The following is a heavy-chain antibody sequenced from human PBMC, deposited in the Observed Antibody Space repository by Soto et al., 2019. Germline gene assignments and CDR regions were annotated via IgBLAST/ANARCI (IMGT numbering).Heavy chain of an antibody. V-gene: IGHV3-7*03. CDR3: ARDPPTVAGAHFDY. Sequence: GGSLRLSCAASGFTFSSYWMSWVRQAPGKGLEWVANIKQDGSEKYYVDSVKGRFTISRDNAKNSLYLQMNSLRAEDTAVYYCARDPPTVAGAHFDYWGQGTLVTVSS. CDR1: GFTFSSYW. J-gene: IGHJ4*02. CDR2: IKQDGSEK. D-gene: IGHD6-19*01.